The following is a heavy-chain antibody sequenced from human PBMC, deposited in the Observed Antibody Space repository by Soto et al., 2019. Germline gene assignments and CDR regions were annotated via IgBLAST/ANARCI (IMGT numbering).Heavy chain of an antibody. J-gene: IGHJ4*02. D-gene: IGHD6-19*01. Sequence: EVQLVESGGDLVHRGGSLRLSCEASGFTFSVYSMNWVRQAPGKGLEWFSYITSDTKTIKYADSVKGRFTISRDNAKNSVYLQMNSLRDEDTAVYYCARSVEGHFDYWGQGTVVTVSS. CDR1: GFTFSVYS. CDR2: ITSDTKTI. CDR3: ARSVEGHFDY. V-gene: IGHV3-48*02.